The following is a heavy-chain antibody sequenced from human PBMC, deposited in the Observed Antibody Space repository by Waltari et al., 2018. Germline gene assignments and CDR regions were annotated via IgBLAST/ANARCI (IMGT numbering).Heavy chain of an antibody. CDR1: GFTFSSYS. J-gene: IGHJ4*02. CDR3: AREGGDSSSWYGDY. CDR2: ISSSSSYI. Sequence: EVQLVESGGGLVKPGGSLRFSCAASGFTFSSYSMNWVRQAPGKGLEWVSSISSSSSYIYYADSGKGRFTISRDNAKNSLYLQMNSLRAEDTAVYYCAREGGDSSSWYGDYWGQGTLVTVSS. V-gene: IGHV3-21*01. D-gene: IGHD6-13*01.